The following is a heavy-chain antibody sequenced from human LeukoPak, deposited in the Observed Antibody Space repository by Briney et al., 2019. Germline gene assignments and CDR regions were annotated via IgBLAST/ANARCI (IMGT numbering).Heavy chain of an antibody. CDR2: ISSSSSYI. CDR1: GFTFSSYS. Sequence: GGSLRLSCAASGFTFSSYSMNWVRQAPGKGLEWVSSISSSSSYIYYADSVKGRFTISRDNAKNSLYLQMNSLRAEGTAVYYCARGGAFNCLSSTSCYLSLSWAYYYGMDVWGQGTTVTVSS. CDR3: ARGGAFNCLSSTSCYLSLSWAYYYGMDV. V-gene: IGHV3-21*01. D-gene: IGHD2-2*01. J-gene: IGHJ6*02.